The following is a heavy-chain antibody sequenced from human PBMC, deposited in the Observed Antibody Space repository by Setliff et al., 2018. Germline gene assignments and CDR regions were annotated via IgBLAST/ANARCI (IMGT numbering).Heavy chain of an antibody. Sequence: SETLSLTCTVSGGSLSGSLRGYAVFWGWIRQSPGKELEWIGSAYYNGDSYYNPSLKSRVTMSVDTSRNQFSLHLISVTAADTAVYYCARHVGTRSRGYNYYYFMDVWGNGTTVTVSS. D-gene: IGHD3-10*01. CDR2: AYYNGDS. J-gene: IGHJ6*03. V-gene: IGHV4-39*01. CDR3: ARHVGTRSRGYNYYYFMDV. CDR1: GGSLSGSLRGYAVF.